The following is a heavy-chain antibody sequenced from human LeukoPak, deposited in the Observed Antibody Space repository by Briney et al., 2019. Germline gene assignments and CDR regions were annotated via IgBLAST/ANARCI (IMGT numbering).Heavy chain of an antibody. J-gene: IGHJ4*02. D-gene: IGHD1-7*01. CDR2: IIPNSGGT. CDR3: ARVSVNWNYYY. CDR1: GCSFNSYY. V-gene: IGHV1-2*02. Sequence: ASVKVSCKASGCSFNSYYIHWVRQAPGQGLEWMGWIIPNSGGTNYAQKFQGRVTMTWDTSISTAYMELSRLTSDDTAVYYCARVSVNWNYYYWGRGTLVTVSS.